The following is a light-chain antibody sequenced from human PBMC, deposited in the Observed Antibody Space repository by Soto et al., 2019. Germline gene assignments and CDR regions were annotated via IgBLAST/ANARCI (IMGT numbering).Light chain of an antibody. Sequence: EIVLTQSPGTLSLFPGERANLSCRASQSVSSYLAWYQQRAGEHRRLLIYDACISATGIPARFSGSGSGTDFTLTVSSLEPEDFAVYYCQQRSNWPTFGQGTKVDIK. V-gene: IGKV3-11*01. CDR1: QSVSSY. J-gene: IGKJ1*01. CDR2: DAC. CDR3: QQRSNWPT.